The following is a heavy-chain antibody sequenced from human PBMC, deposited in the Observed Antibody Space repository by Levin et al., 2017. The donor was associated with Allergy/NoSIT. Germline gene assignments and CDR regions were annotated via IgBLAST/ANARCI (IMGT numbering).Heavy chain of an antibody. D-gene: IGHD6-13*01. J-gene: IGHJ4*02. CDR2: INNDGSST. Sequence: HPGGSLRLSCVASGFTFSNYWIHWVRHAPGKGLVWVSRINNDGSSTSYADSVRGRFTISRDNAKTTLYLQMNSLRAEDTAVYYCARLAAAGRGHFDYWGQGTLVTVSS. CDR1: GFTFSNYW. V-gene: IGHV3-74*01. CDR3: ARLAAAGRGHFDY.